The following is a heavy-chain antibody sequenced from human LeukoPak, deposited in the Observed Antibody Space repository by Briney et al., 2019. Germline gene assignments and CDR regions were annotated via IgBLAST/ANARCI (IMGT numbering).Heavy chain of an antibody. CDR1: GYTLTELS. Sequence: ASVKVSCKVSGYTLTELSMHWVRQAPGKGLEWMGGFDPEDGETIYAQKFQGGVTMTEDTSTDTAYMELSSLRSEDTAVYYCATEILGSRSFDYWGQGTLVTVSS. V-gene: IGHV1-24*01. CDR2: FDPEDGET. J-gene: IGHJ4*02. CDR3: ATEILGSRSFDY. D-gene: IGHD3-22*01.